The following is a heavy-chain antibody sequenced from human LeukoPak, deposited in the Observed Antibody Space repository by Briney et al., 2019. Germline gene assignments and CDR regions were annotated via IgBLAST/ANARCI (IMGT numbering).Heavy chain of an antibody. Sequence: SETLSLTCTVSGGSISSGDYYWSWIRQPPGKGLEWIGYIYYSGSTYYNPSLKSRVTISVDTSKNQFSLKLSSVTAADTAVYYCARGYSYGSNYDHFDYWGQGTLVTVSS. CDR2: IYYSGST. J-gene: IGHJ4*02. CDR1: GGSISSGDYY. D-gene: IGHD5-18*01. CDR3: ARGYSYGSNYDHFDY. V-gene: IGHV4-30-4*08.